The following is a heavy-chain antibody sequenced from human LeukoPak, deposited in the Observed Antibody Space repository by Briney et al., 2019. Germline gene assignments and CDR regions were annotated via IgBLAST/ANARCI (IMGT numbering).Heavy chain of an antibody. V-gene: IGHV3-30*02. CDR3: AGEEYCSSTSCRYYYYMDV. J-gene: IGHJ6*03. CDR2: IRYDGSSK. Sequence: PGGSLRLSCAASGFTFSNYGMHWVRQAPGKGLEWVAFIRYDGSSKYYTDSVKGRFTISRDNAKNSLYLQMNSLRAEDTAVYYCAGEEYCSSTSCRYYYYMDVWGKGTTVTVSS. CDR1: GFTFSNYG. D-gene: IGHD2-2*01.